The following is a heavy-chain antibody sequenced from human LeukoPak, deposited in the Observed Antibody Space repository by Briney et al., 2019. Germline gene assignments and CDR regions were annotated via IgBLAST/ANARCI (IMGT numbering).Heavy chain of an antibody. CDR2: IFPGYSDI. CDR1: GYGFTSSW. Sequence: GVSLKISCKGFGYGFTSSWIVWVREMPGTGLEWMGIIFPGYSDIRYSPSTQPQVTISADKSISTAYLHRSSLTASPPHMHYCPSRRTVTTLVTNRMGQYYFDYWVQGTVVAVSP. J-gene: IGHJ4*02. CDR3: PSRRTVTTLVTNRMGQYYFDY. D-gene: IGHD4-17*01. V-gene: IGHV5-51*01.